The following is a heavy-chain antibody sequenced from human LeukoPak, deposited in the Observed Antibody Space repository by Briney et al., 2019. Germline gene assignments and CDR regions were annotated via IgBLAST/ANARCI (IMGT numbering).Heavy chain of an antibody. V-gene: IGHV3-53*01. CDR3: VGRGVRFYVD. CDR2: IYGGGGT. CDR1: GFTLSSNY. D-gene: IGHD3-10*01. J-gene: IGHJ4*02. Sequence: GGSLRLSSAASGFTLSSNYMAWVRQAPGQGLEWVTVIYGGGGTYYPDSVQARFTISTDNANNSLNLEMNSLRVEDTAVYYCVGRGVRFYVDWGLGTLVIVSS.